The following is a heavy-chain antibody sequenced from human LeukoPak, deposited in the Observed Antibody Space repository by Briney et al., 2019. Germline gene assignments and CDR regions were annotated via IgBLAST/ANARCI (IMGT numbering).Heavy chain of an antibody. CDR2: IYYSGST. V-gene: IGHV4-59*08. Sequence: SETLSLTCTVSGGSISSYYWSWIRQPPGKGLEWIGYIYYSGSTNYNPSLKSRVTISVDTSKNQFSLKLSSVTAADTAVYYCARGGYPHCYYGMDVWGQGTTVTVSS. CDR3: ARGGYPHCYYGMDV. CDR1: GGSISSYY. D-gene: IGHD6-13*01. J-gene: IGHJ6*02.